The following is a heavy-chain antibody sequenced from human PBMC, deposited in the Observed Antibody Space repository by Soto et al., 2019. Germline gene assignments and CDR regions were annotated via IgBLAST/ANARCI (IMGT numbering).Heavy chain of an antibody. CDR2: IIPIFGTA. CDR1: GGTFSSYA. J-gene: IGHJ6*02. Sequence: ASVKVSCKASGGTFSSYAISWVRQAPGQGLEWMGGIIPIFGTANYAQKFQGRVTITADESTSTAYMELSSLRSEDTAVYYCARDQGAEIRFLEWPHAYRYYGMDVWGQGTTVTVSS. D-gene: IGHD3-3*01. CDR3: ARDQGAEIRFLEWPHAYRYYGMDV. V-gene: IGHV1-69*13.